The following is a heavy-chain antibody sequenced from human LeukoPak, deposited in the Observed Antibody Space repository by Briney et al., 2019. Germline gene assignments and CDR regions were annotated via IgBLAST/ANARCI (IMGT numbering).Heavy chain of an antibody. CDR1: GGTFSSYA. CDR3: ARGEVLLWSRRLDP. D-gene: IGHD3-10*01. V-gene: IGHV1-18*01. J-gene: IGHJ5*02. CDR2: ISAYNGNT. Sequence: AASVKVSCKASGGTFSSYAISWVRQAPGQGLEWMGWISAYNGNTNYAQKLQGRVTMTTDTSTSTAYMELRSLRSDDTAVYYCARGEVLLWSRRLDPWGQGTLVTVSS.